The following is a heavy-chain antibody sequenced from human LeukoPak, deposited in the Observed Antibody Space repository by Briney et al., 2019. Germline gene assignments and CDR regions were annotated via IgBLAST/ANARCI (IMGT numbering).Heavy chain of an antibody. CDR2: NRGNT. CDR3: ARAHRLVLHYFDS. Sequence: PSETLSLTCTVSGDPISSGSYYWGWIRQPPGKGPEWIGNNRGNTYFNPSLKSRVIISVDTSKNQFSLKLTSVTAADTAVYYCARAHRLVLHYFDSWGQGTLVTVSS. CDR1: GDPISSGSYY. J-gene: IGHJ4*02. V-gene: IGHV4-39*07. D-gene: IGHD2-15*01.